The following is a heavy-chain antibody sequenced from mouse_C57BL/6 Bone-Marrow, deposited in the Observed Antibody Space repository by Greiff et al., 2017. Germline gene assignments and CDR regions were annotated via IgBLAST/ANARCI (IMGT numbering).Heavy chain of an antibody. CDR2: IDPEDGET. CDR1: GFNIKDYY. J-gene: IGHJ1*03. D-gene: IGHD1-1*01. V-gene: IGHV14-2*01. CDR3: ALWWGYYGSLGYFDV. Sequence: VHVKQSGAELVKPGASVKLSCTASGFNIKDYYMHWVKQRTEQGLEWIGRIDPEDGETKYAPKFQGKATITADTSSNTAYLQPSSLTSEDTAVYYCALWWGYYGSLGYFDVWGKGTTVTVSS.